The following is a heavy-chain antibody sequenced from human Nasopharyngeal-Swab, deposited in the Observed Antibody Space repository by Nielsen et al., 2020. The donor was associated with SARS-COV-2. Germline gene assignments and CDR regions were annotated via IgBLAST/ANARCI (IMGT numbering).Heavy chain of an antibody. J-gene: IGHJ5*02. V-gene: IGHV3-7*03. D-gene: IGHD2-2*01. Sequence: GESLKISCAASGFTFSSYWMSWVRQAPGKGLEWVANIKQDGSEKYYVDSVKGRFTISRDNAKNSLYLQMNSLRAEDTAVYYCARDWVGCSSTSCSDYNWFDPWGQGTLVTVSS. CDR2: IKQDGSEK. CDR3: ARDWVGCSSTSCSDYNWFDP. CDR1: GFTFSSYW.